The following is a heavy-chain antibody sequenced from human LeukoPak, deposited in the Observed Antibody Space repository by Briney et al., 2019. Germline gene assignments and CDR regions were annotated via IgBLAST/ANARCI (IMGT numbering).Heavy chain of an antibody. D-gene: IGHD6-13*01. V-gene: IGHV6-1*01. Sequence: SQTLSLTCAISGDSVSSNSAAWTWIRQSPSRGLEWLGRTYYRSKWYNDYAVSVKSRITINPDTSKNQFSLQLNSVTPEDTAVYYCARDYESRGIAAAGPIDYWGQGTLVTVSS. J-gene: IGHJ4*02. CDR1: GDSVSSNSAA. CDR2: TYYRSKWYN. CDR3: ARDYESRGIAAAGPIDY.